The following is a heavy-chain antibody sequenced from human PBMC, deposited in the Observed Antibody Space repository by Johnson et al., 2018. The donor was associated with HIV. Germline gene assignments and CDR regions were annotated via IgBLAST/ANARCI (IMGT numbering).Heavy chain of an antibody. J-gene: IGHJ3*01. V-gene: IGHV3-15*01. CDR2: IKRKTDGGTT. CDR1: GFTFTDAW. Sequence: MQLVESGGGLVKPGGSVRLSCAVSGFTFTDAWMSWVRQAPGKGLEWVGRIKRKTDGGTTDYAAPVKGRFSNSRDDSKNTVYLQMNSLTTEDTAVYFCTIDPIFLGYWYHSSPWGQGTMVTVSS. CDR3: TIDPIFLGYWYHSSP. D-gene: IGHD3-22*01.